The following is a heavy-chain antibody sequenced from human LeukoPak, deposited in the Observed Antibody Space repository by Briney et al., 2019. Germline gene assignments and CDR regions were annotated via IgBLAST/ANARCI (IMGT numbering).Heavy chain of an antibody. CDR3: AKSKDRAGSGELQH. CDR2: ISSSGSTI. Sequence: PGGSLRLSCAASGFTFSDYYMSWIRQAPGKGLEWVSYISSSGSTIYYADSVKGRFTISRDNAKNSLYLQMNSLRAEDTAVYYCAKSKDRAGSGELQHWGQGTLVTVSS. J-gene: IGHJ1*01. CDR1: GFTFSDYY. V-gene: IGHV3-11*01. D-gene: IGHD1-26*01.